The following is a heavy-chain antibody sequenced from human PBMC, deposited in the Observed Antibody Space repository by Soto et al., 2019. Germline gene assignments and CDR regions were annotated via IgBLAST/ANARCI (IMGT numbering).Heavy chain of an antibody. D-gene: IGHD3-22*01. CDR1: GFTFSDYY. J-gene: IGHJ5*02. V-gene: IGHV3-11*06. CDR3: ARNDSSGYLDS. CDR2: ISSSATYA. Sequence: GGSLRLSCAASGFTFSDYYMSWIRQAPGKGLEWLSYISSSATYAIDADSVKGRFTLSRDNAKNSLYLQMNSLRAEDTAVYYCARNDSSGYLDSWGQGTLVTVSS.